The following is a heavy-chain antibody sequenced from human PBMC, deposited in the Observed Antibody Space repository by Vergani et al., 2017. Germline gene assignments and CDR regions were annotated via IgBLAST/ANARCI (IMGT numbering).Heavy chain of an antibody. CDR2: IYSTGST. CDR3: ARELQGGRELDY. D-gene: IGHD2-15*01. Sequence: VQLVESGGGLVQPGGSLRLSCAASGFTVSSNYMSWVRQAPGKGLEWVSVIYSTGSTYYADSVKGRFTISRDNSKNTLYLQMNRLTAEDTAVYYCARELQGGRELDYWGQGTLVTVSS. CDR1: GFTVSSNY. V-gene: IGHV3-66*01. J-gene: IGHJ4*02.